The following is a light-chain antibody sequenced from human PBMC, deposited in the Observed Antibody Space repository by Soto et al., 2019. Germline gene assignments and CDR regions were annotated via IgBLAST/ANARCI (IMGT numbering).Light chain of an antibody. CDR3: QQRSNWPQVT. Sequence: EIVLTQSPATLSLSPGERATLSCRASQSVSRYLAWYQQKPGQGPRLLIYDAFNRATGIPARFSGSGSGTDFTLTISSLEPEDFAVYYCQQRSNWPQVTFGGRTKVDIK. CDR1: QSVSRY. CDR2: DAF. J-gene: IGKJ4*01. V-gene: IGKV3-11*01.